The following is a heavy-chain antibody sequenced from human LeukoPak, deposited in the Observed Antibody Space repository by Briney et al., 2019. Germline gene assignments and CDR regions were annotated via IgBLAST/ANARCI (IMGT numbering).Heavy chain of an antibody. CDR1: GFTFSNSA. J-gene: IGHJ6*03. V-gene: IGHV3-23*01. CDR3: AKDGSWGDYYFYFYIDV. D-gene: IGHD3-16*01. Sequence: GGSLRLSCEASGFTFSNSAMSWVRQAPGKGLEWVSGISASGHYTYNADFAKGRFTISRDNSKNTLYLQMNSLRAEDTALYYCAKDGSWGDYYFYFYIDVWGKGTTVTVSS. CDR2: ISASGHYT.